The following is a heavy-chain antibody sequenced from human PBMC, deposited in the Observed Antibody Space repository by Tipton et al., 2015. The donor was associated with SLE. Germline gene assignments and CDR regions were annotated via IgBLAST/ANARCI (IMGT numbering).Heavy chain of an antibody. CDR2: VYYTGRT. Sequence: TLSLTCTVSGGSITGYHWSWIRQPPGKGLEWIGYVYYTGRTNYDPSLRSRVTMSADTSRNQFSLRLSSVTAADTAVYYCARLGVGCGNCWYYFDHWGQGALVTVSS. J-gene: IGHJ4*02. V-gene: IGHV4-59*01. CDR3: ARLGVGCGNCWYYFDH. CDR1: GGSITGYH. D-gene: IGHD6-19*01.